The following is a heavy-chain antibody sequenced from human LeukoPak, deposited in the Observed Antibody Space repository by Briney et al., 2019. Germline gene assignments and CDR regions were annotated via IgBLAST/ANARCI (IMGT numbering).Heavy chain of an antibody. CDR2: ISSSSSYI. V-gene: IGHV3-21*01. CDR3: ARDLDPSTVVAATVDY. D-gene: IGHD2-15*01. Sequence: KPGGSLRLSCAASGFTFSSYSMNWVRQAPGKGLEWVSSISSSSSYIYYADSVKGRFTISRDNAKNSLYLQMNSLRAEDAAVYYCARDLDPSTVVAATVDYWGQGTLVTVSP. J-gene: IGHJ4*02. CDR1: GFTFSSYS.